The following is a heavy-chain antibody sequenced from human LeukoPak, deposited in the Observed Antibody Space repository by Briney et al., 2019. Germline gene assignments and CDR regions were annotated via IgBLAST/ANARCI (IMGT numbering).Heavy chain of an antibody. J-gene: IGHJ4*02. CDR1: GFTFSSYG. CDR3: ARDLHHYESSGYYPTMRGGDY. V-gene: IGHV3-33*05. CDR2: ILNEGSNK. Sequence: GESLRLSCAASGFTFSSYGMHWVRQAPGKGLEWVAVILNEGSNKYYADAVKGRFTISRDNSKNTLYLQMNSLRAEDTAVYYCARDLHHYESSGYYPTMRGGDYWGQGTLATVSS. D-gene: IGHD3-22*01.